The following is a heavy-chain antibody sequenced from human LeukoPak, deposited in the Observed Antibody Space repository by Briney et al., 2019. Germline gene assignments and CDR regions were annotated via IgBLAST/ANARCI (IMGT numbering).Heavy chain of an antibody. V-gene: IGHV1-2*02. CDR3: ARTTEGYCRGRRCYSYYYYMDV. D-gene: IGHD2-15*01. J-gene: IGHJ6*03. CDR2: INPNSGGT. Sequence: ASVKVSCKASGYTFTGYYMHWVRQAPGQGLEWMGWINPNSGGTNYAQKFQGRVTMTRDTSISTAYMELSRLRSDDTAVYYCARTTEGYCRGRRCYSYYYYMDVWGKGTTVTVSS. CDR1: GYTFTGYY.